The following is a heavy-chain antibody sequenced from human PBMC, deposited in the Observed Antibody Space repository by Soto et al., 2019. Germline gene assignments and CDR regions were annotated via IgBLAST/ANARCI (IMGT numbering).Heavy chain of an antibody. CDR1: GYSFTTYW. CDR3: TRRDGYSFGLDY. J-gene: IGHJ4*02. V-gene: IGHV5-51*01. Sequence: LGESLKISCRGSGYSFTTYWIGWVRQMPGKGLEWMGMIYPGDSDTRYSPSFQGQVTISADKSNSIAYLQFSSLKASDTAIYYCTRRDGYSFGLDYWGQGTPVTVSS. D-gene: IGHD5-18*01. CDR2: IYPGDSDT.